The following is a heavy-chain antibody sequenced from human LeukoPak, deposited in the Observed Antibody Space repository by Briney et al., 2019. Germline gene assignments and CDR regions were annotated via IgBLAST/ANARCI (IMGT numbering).Heavy chain of an antibody. CDR3: ARHRGTSGWYPYYFDY. CDR1: GGSISSSSYY. Sequence: SETLSLTCTVSGGSISSSSYYWGWIRQPPGKGLEWIGSIYYSGSTYYNPSLKSRVTISVDTSKNQFSLKLSSVTAADTAVYYCARHRGTSGWYPYYFDYWGQGTLVTVSS. J-gene: IGHJ4*02. D-gene: IGHD6-19*01. V-gene: IGHV4-39*01. CDR2: IYYSGST.